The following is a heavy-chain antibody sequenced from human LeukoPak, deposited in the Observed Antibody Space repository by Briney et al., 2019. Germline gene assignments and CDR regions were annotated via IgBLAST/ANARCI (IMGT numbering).Heavy chain of an antibody. D-gene: IGHD6-6*01. Sequence: PSETLSLTCTVSGGSISSSSYYWGWIRQPPGKGLEWIGYIYYSGSTNYNPSLKSRVTISVDTSKNQFSLKLSSVTAADTAVYYCASVVTIGAFDIWGQGTMVTVSS. CDR1: GGSISSSSYY. CDR2: IYYSGST. CDR3: ASVVTIGAFDI. J-gene: IGHJ3*02. V-gene: IGHV4-61*05.